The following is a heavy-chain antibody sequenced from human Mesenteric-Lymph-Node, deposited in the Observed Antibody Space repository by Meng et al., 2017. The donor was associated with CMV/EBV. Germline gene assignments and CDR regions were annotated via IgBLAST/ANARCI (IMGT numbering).Heavy chain of an antibody. CDR1: GFTFSSYA. CDR3: GKGMWLELRRGYGMDV. Sequence: GESLKISCAASGFTFSSYAMHWVRQAPGKGLEWVSGIYSGGTTTYYADSVKGRFTISRDDSKNTLYLQMSSLTADDTAVYYCGKGMWLELRRGYGMDVWGQGTTVTVSS. CDR2: IYSGGTTT. D-gene: IGHD1-7*01. V-gene: IGHV3-23*03. J-gene: IGHJ6*02.